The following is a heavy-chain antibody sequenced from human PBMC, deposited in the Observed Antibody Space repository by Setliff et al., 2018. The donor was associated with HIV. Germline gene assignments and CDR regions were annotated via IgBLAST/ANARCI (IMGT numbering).Heavy chain of an antibody. CDR3: ARTPSRGGSDY. CDR1: GGSINSYF. V-gene: IGHV4-59*01. Sequence: PSETLSLTCTVSGGSINSYFWSWIRQPPGKGLEWIAYIYYTGSTNYNPSLKSRVTIPLDTSKNQFSLNVNSVTAADTAVYYCARTPSRGGSDYWGQGTLVTVSS. J-gene: IGHJ4*02. CDR2: IYYTGST. D-gene: IGHD3-16*01.